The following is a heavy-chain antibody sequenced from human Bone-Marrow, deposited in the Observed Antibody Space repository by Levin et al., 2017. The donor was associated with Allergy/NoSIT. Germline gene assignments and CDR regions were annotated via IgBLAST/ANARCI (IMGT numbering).Heavy chain of an antibody. CDR2: IGSSGSGI. V-gene: IGHV3-48*03. CDR3: MRDYCYDQASGGDCYSDY. CDR1: GFLFSSFE. Sequence: LSLTCVVSGFLFSSFEMNWVRQAPGKGLEWVSHIGSSGSGIYYADSVKGRFTISRDNVKNSLYLQMNSLRAEDTALYYCMRDYCYDQASGGDCYSDYWGQGTLVTVSS. D-gene: IGHD2-21*02. J-gene: IGHJ4*02.